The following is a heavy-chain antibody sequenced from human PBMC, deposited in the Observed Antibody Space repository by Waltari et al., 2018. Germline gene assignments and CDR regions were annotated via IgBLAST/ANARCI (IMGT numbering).Heavy chain of an antibody. CDR1: GGTFSSYA. CDR2: SIPIFVTA. D-gene: IGHD3-10*01. V-gene: IGHV1-69*14. CDR3: ASFITMVRGVIVVGAFDI. Sequence: QVQLVQSGAEVKKPGSSVKVSCKASGGTFSSYAISWVRPAPGHGLEWMGGSIPIFVTANYAQKFQGRVTITADKSTSTAYMELSSLRSEDTAVYYCASFITMVRGVIVVGAFDIWGQGTMVTVSS. J-gene: IGHJ3*02.